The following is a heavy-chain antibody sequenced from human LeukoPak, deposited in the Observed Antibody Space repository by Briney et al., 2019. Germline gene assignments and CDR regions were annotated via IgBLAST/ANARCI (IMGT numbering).Heavy chain of an antibody. V-gene: IGHV3-23*01. Sequence: TGESLRLSCDVSGFSISRYYMTWVRQAPGKGLEWVSSSGSGGGTYYADSVKGRFTISRDNSKNTLYLQMNSLRAEDTAVYYWTKRVVVGATKYFDYWGQGALVTVSS. CDR2: SSGSGGGT. J-gene: IGHJ4*02. CDR3: TKRVVVGATKYFDY. CDR1: GFSISRYY. D-gene: IGHD2-15*01.